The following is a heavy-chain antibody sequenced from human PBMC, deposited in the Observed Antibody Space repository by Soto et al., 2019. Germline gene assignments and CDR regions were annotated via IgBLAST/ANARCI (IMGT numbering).Heavy chain of an antibody. V-gene: IGHV4-31*03. CDR3: ARGYCSSTSCFDP. CDR1: GGSISSGGYY. D-gene: IGHD2-2*01. J-gene: IGHJ5*02. Sequence: QVQLQESGPGLVKPSQTLSLTCTVSGGSISSGGYYWSWIRQHPGKGLEWIGYIYYSGSTNYNPSLKRRVTISVATSKNQFSLKLSSVTAADTAVYYCARGYCSSTSCFDPWGQGTLVTVSS. CDR2: IYYSGST.